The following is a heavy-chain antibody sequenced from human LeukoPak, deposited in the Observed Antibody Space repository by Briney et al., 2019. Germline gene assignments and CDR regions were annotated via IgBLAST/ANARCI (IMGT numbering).Heavy chain of an antibody. Sequence: SETLSHTCTVSDGSIRSHYWSWIRQPPGKGLEWIGNIYNSGSTNYNPSLKSRVTISVDTSKDQFSLKLSSVTAADTAVYYCGRRDSSGSFDYWGQGTLVTVSS. CDR2: IYNSGST. J-gene: IGHJ4*02. D-gene: IGHD3-22*01. CDR1: DGSIRSHY. CDR3: GRRDSSGSFDY. V-gene: IGHV4-59*08.